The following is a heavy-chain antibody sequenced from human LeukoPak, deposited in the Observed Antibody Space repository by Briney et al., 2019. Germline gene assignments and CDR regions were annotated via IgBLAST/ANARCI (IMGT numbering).Heavy chain of an antibody. V-gene: IGHV4-34*01. D-gene: IGHD3-10*01. J-gene: IGHJ4*02. CDR2: INHSGST. CDR3: GRGPGGGVFDY. Sequence: TSETLSLTCAVYGGSFSGYYWSWIRQPPGKGLEWIGEINHSGSTNYNPSLKSRVTISVDTSKNQFSLKLSSVTAADTAVYYCGRGPGGGVFDYWGQGTLVTVSS. CDR1: GGSFSGYY.